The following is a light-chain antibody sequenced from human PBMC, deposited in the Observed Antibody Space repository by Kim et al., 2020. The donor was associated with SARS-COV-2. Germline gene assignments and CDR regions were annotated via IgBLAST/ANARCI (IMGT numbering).Light chain of an antibody. CDR2: GTS. V-gene: IGKV3-20*01. Sequence: SPGEVATLSCRASQSVSSTYLAWYQQKSGQAPRLLIYGTSNRATGIPDRFSGSGSGTDFTLTISRLEPEDFAVYYCQQYGTSPRTFGGGTKVDIK. CDR3: QQYGTSPRT. CDR1: QSVSSTY. J-gene: IGKJ4*01.